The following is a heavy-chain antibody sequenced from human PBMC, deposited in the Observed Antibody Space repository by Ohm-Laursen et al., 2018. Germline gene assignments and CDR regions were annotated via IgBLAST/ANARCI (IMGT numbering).Heavy chain of an antibody. CDR2: IKQDGSAK. J-gene: IGHJ6*02. D-gene: IGHD5-12*01. CDR3: TRGATLDV. V-gene: IGHV3-7*01. Sequence: SLRLSCTASGFPLSNYWMNWIRQAPGKGLEWVANIKQDGSAKYYVDSVKGRFTISRDDAKNSLYLHMNSLRAEDTAVYYCTRGATLDVWGQGTTVTVSS. CDR1: GFPLSNYW.